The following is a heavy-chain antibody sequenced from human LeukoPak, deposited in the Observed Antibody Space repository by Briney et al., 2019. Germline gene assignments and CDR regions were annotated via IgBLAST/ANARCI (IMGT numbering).Heavy chain of an antibody. V-gene: IGHV3-30*02. J-gene: IGHJ4*02. CDR1: GFTFSSYG. Sequence: GGSLRLSCAASGFTFSSYGMHWVRQAPGKGLEWVAFIRYDGSNKYYADSVKGRFTISRDNSKNTLYLQMNSLRAEDTAVYYCAKAGLGYSYGSSLYYFDYWGQGTLVTVPS. D-gene: IGHD5-18*01. CDR3: AKAGLGYSYGSSLYYFDY. CDR2: IRYDGSNK.